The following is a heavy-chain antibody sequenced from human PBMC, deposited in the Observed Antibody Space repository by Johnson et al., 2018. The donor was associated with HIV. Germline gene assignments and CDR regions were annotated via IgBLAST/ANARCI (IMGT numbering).Heavy chain of an antibody. D-gene: IGHD6-25*01. Sequence: VQLVESGGGLVQPGRSLRLSCAASGFTFDDYAMHWVRQTPGKGLAWVSGISWNSGSLGYADSVKGRFTISRDNAKNSLYLQMNSLRAEDTALYYCAKLTRLDAFDIWGQGTMVTVSS. J-gene: IGHJ3*02. V-gene: IGHV3-9*01. CDR3: AKLTRLDAFDI. CDR1: GFTFDDYA. CDR2: ISWNSGSL.